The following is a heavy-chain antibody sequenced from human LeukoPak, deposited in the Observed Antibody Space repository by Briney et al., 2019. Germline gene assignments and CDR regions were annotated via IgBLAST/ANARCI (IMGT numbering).Heavy chain of an antibody. Sequence: GASVKVSCKASGYTFTSYDINWVRQATGQGLEWMGWMNPNSGNTGYAQKFQGRVTMTRNTSISTAYMELSSLRSEDTAVYYCARGGNDILTRVENWFDPWGQGTLVTVSS. CDR3: ARGGNDILTRVENWFDP. V-gene: IGHV1-8*01. CDR2: MNPNSGNT. CDR1: GYTFTSYD. D-gene: IGHD3-9*01. J-gene: IGHJ5*02.